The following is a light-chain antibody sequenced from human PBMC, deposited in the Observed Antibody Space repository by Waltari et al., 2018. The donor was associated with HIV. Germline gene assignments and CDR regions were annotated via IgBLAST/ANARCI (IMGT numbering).Light chain of an antibody. V-gene: IGLV1-44*01. CDR3: AAWDDSLNGYV. J-gene: IGLJ1*01. CDR1: STNIGSNT. Sequence: QSVLTQPPSPSGTHGPRVTIPCSGSSTNIGSNTVNGYQQLPGTAPKLLSYSNNQRPSGVPDRFSGSKSGTSASLAISGLQSEDEADYYCAAWDDSLNGYVFGTGTKVTVL. CDR2: SNN.